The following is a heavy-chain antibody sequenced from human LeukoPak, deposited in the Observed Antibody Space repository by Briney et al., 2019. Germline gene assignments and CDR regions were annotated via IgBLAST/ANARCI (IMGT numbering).Heavy chain of an antibody. CDR3: ARARGGYCSSTSCYQNYYYYYYMDV. CDR1: GYTFTGYY. V-gene: IGHV1-2*02. Sequence: ASVKVSCKASGYTFTGYYMHWVRQAPGQGLEWMGWINPNSGGTNYAQKFQGRVTMTRDTSISTAYMELSRLRSNDTAVYYCARARGGYCSSTSCYQNYYYYYYMDVWGKGTTVTVSS. D-gene: IGHD2-2*01. CDR2: INPNSGGT. J-gene: IGHJ6*03.